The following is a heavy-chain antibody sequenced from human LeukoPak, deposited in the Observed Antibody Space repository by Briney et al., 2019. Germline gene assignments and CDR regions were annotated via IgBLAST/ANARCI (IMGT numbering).Heavy chain of an antibody. V-gene: IGHV4-4*07. CDR2: IYTSGTT. J-gene: IGHJ6*03. Sequence: SETLSLTCTVSGGSINGYYWSWIRQPAGKGLEWIGRIYTSGTTNYNPSLKSRVTISVDTSKNQFSLKLSSVTAADTAVYYCARDVQHYGSGSYRYYYYMDVWGKGTTVTISS. CDR3: ARDVQHYGSGSYRYYYYMDV. D-gene: IGHD3-10*01. CDR1: GGSINGYY.